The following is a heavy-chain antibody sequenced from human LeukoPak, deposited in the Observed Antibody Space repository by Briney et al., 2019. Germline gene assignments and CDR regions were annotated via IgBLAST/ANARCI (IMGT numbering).Heavy chain of an antibody. D-gene: IGHD2-2*01. J-gene: IGHJ3*02. V-gene: IGHV4-59*01. CDR3: ARDLGVVPATLVFDI. CDR1: GGSFSNYY. Sequence: KASETLSLTCTVSGGSFSNYYWSWLRQPPGKRLEWIGYIYYSGNTNYNPSLRSRVTISVDTSKNQFSLKLRSVTAADTAVYYCARDLGVVPATLVFDIWGQGTMVTVSS. CDR2: IYYSGNT.